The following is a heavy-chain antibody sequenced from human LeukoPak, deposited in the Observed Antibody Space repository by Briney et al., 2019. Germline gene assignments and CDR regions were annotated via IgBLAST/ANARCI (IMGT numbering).Heavy chain of an antibody. J-gene: IGHJ6*03. D-gene: IGHD6-6*01. CDR3: ARMGSSSSSQMDV. V-gene: IGHV1-46*01. CDR1: GYTFTSYH. CDR2: VNPSGGST. Sequence: ASVKVSCKASGYTFTSYHMHWVRQAPGQGLEWMGIVNPSGGSTSYAQNSQGRVTMTRDTSTSTVYMELSSLGSEDTAVYYCARMGSSSSSQMDVWGKGTTVTVSS.